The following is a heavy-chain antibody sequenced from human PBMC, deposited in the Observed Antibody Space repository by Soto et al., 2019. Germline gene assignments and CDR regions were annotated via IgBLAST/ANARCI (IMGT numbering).Heavy chain of an antibody. CDR1: GFTFSDYY. D-gene: IGHD3-10*01. CDR2: ISGSGGST. J-gene: IGHJ6*03. Sequence: GGSLRLSCAASGFTFSDYYMGWVRQAPGKGLEWVSAISGSGGSTYYADSVKGRFTISRDNSKNTLYLQMNSLRAEDTAVYYCAKFYGSGLDYYYYMDVWGKGTTVTVSS. V-gene: IGHV3-23*01. CDR3: AKFYGSGLDYYYYMDV.